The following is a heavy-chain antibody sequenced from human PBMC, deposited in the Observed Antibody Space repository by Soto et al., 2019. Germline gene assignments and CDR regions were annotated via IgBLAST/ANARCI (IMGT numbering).Heavy chain of an antibody. V-gene: IGHV5-51*01. CDR3: ARQSSYSTSSFDP. Sequence: PGESLQISCKGSGYSFSNFWIGWVRQMPGKGLEWMGIIYPGDSDTRYSPSLKGQVTMSADNSISTAYLQWSSLKASDSAMYYCARQSSYSTSSFDPWGQGTLVTVSS. CDR1: GYSFSNFW. D-gene: IGHD2-2*01. CDR2: IYPGDSDT. J-gene: IGHJ5*02.